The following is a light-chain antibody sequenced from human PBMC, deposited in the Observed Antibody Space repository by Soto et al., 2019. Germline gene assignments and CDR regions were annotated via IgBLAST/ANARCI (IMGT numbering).Light chain of an antibody. V-gene: IGKV1-5*01. J-gene: IGKJ2*01. Sequence: DIQMTQSPSTLSASVGDRVTITCRASQSTGGWLAWFQQKPGKAPKLLIYDASNFETGVPRRFSGSGTETEFTLTISGXQPDDFASYYCLQYNSYPYTFGQGTKVDIK. CDR3: LQYNSYPYT. CDR1: QSTGGW. CDR2: DAS.